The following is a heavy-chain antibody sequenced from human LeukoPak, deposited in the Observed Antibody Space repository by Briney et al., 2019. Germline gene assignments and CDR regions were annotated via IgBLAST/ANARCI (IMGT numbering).Heavy chain of an antibody. D-gene: IGHD2-2*01. CDR1: GFTFSSYC. CDR3: ATFFQSQLLSSPLDY. Sequence: QPGGCLRLSCAASGFTFSSYCMHWVRQARGKGLEWVTFIRCDGSNKYYADSVKGRFTTSGDNPKHTLHLQMNSLRAEDTAVYYCATFFQSQLLSSPLDYWGQGTLVTVSS. V-gene: IGHV3-30*02. CDR2: IRCDGSNK. J-gene: IGHJ4*02.